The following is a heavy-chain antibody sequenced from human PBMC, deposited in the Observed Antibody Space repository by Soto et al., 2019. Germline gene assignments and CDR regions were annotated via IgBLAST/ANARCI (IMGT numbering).Heavy chain of an antibody. CDR2: ISYDGSNK. CDR1: GFTFSSYG. D-gene: IGHD3-10*01. Sequence: GGSLRLSCAASGFTFSSYGMHWVRQAPGKGLEWVAVISYDGSNKYYADSVKGRFTISRDNSKNTLYLQMNSLRAEDTAVYYCARDRVGSGSYVLEVVYYYYGMDVWGQGTTVTVSS. V-gene: IGHV3-30*03. J-gene: IGHJ6*02. CDR3: ARDRVGSGSYVLEVVYYYYGMDV.